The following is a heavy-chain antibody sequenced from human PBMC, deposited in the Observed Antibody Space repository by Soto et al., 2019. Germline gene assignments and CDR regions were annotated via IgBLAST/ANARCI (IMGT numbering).Heavy chain of an antibody. Sequence: PSETLSLTCGVSGNSISSRYCWAWIRQPPGKGLEWLGSIYHHGRTYYSPSLKSRVTVSLDTSKNQFYLNLRSVTAADTAVYYCARDRRNFYDNSEYFDFWGRGMQVTVSS. CDR3: ARDRRNFYDNSEYFDF. D-gene: IGHD3-22*01. V-gene: IGHV4-38-2*02. CDR2: IYHHGRT. CDR1: GNSISSRYC. J-gene: IGHJ4*02.